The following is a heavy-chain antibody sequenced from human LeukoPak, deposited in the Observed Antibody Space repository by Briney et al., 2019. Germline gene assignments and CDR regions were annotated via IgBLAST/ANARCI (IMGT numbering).Heavy chain of an antibody. CDR1: GGSINGYY. D-gene: IGHD3-22*01. CDR2: VYYSGSS. CDR3: ARATYYYDSSGYQVGAFDI. V-gene: IGHV4-59*01. Sequence: PSETLSLTCTVSGGSINGYYWTWIRQSPGKGLEWLGYVYYSGSSNYNPSLKSRVTISADTSKNQFSLKLTSVTAADTAVYYCARATYYYDSSGYQVGAFDIWGQGTMVTVSS. J-gene: IGHJ3*02.